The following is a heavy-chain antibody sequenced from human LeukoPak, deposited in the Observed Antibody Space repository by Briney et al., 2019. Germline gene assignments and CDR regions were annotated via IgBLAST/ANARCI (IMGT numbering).Heavy chain of an antibody. Sequence: SETLSFTCAVYGGSFSGYYWSWIRQPPGKGLGWIGEINHSGSTNYNPSLKSRVPISVDTSKHQSSLKLSSVTAADTAVYYCARRSYYYYYMDVWGKGTTVTVSS. V-gene: IGHV4-34*01. CDR3: ARRSYYYYYMDV. CDR2: INHSGST. J-gene: IGHJ6*03. CDR1: GGSFSGYY.